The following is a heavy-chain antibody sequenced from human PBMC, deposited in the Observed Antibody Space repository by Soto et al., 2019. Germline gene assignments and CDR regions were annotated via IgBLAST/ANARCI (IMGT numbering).Heavy chain of an antibody. CDR3: ARIIRYSSPLGLWLDP. J-gene: IGHJ5*02. V-gene: IGHV1-2*02. D-gene: IGHD6-19*01. CDR1: GYIFTDYY. CDR2: INPNSGGT. Sequence: ASVKVSCKASGYIFTDYYVHWVRQAPGQGLEWMGWINPNSGGTNYAQKFQGRVTVTRDTSISTAYMELNRLTSDDTAVFYCARIIRYSSPLGLWLDPWGQGTLVTVSS.